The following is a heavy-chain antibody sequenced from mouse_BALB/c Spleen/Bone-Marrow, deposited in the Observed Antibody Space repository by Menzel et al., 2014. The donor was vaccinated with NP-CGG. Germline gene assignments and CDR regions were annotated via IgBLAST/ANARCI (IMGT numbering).Heavy chain of an antibody. J-gene: IGHJ3*01. Sequence: ESGPGLVSPSQSLSITCTVSGFSLTSYGLHWVRQPPGKGLEGLGVIWAGGSTNYNSALMSRLSISKDNSKSQVFLKMNSLQTDDTAMYYCASMITTAWFAYWGQGTLVTVSA. CDR1: GFSLTSYG. CDR3: ASMITTAWFAY. D-gene: IGHD2-4*01. V-gene: IGHV2-9*02. CDR2: IWAGGST.